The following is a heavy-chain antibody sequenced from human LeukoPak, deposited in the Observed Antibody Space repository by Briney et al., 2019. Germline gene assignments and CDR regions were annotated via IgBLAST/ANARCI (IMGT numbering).Heavy chain of an antibody. CDR3: ARDQAVTRFWAFDI. CDR2: IYTSGST. CDR1: GGSISSYY. J-gene: IGHJ3*02. V-gene: IGHV4-4*07. Sequence: SETLSLTCTVSGGSISSYYWSWLRQPAGKGLEWIGRIYTSGSTNYNPSLKSRVTMSVDTSKNQFSLKPSSVTAADTAVYYCARDQAVTRFWAFDIWGQGTMVTVSS. D-gene: IGHD4-23*01.